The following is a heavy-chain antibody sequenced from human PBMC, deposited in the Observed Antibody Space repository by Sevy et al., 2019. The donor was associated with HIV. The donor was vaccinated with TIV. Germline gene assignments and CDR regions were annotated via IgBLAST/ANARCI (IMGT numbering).Heavy chain of an antibody. D-gene: IGHD6-13*01. J-gene: IGHJ4*02. CDR1: GFTVSSNY. Sequence: GGSLRLSCAASGFTVSSNYMSWVRQAPGKGLEWVTVIYSGGSTYYADSVKGRFTIYRDNSKITLYLQMNSLRAEDTAVYYCARDISIAAAPSFDYWGQGTLVTVSS. V-gene: IGHV3-53*01. CDR2: IYSGGST. CDR3: ARDISIAAAPSFDY.